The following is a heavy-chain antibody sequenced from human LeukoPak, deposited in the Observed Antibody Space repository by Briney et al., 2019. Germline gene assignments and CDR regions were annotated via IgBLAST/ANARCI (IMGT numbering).Heavy chain of an antibody. Sequence: GGSLRLSCAASGFTVSSNYMSWVRQAPGKGLEWVSVIYSGGSTYYADSVKGRFTISRDNSKNTLYLQMNSLGAEDTAVYYCARMRGYCSSTSCRDYWGQGTLVTVSS. CDR2: IYSGGST. CDR1: GFTVSSNY. CDR3: ARMRGYCSSTSCRDY. V-gene: IGHV3-66*02. J-gene: IGHJ4*02. D-gene: IGHD2-2*01.